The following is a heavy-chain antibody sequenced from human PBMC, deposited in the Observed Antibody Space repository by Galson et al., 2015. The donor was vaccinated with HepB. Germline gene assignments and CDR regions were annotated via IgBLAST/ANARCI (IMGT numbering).Heavy chain of an antibody. CDR2: IYPGDSDT. D-gene: IGHD4-17*01. CDR3: ARPPIKVTRGSSDGFDK. J-gene: IGHJ3*02. CDR1: GYSFSNYW. V-gene: IGHV5-51*03. Sequence: QSGAEVKKPGESLKISCTGSGYSFSNYWMGWVRQMPGKGLEWMGIIYPGDSDTRYSPSFRGQVIISADKSISTAYLQWSSLKASDTAMYYCARPPIKVTRGSSDGFDKWGQGTMVTVSS.